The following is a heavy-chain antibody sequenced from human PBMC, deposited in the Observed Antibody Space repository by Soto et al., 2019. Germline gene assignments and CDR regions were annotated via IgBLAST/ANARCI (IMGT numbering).Heavy chain of an antibody. Sequence: GGSLRLSCAASGFTFSSYGMHWVRQAPGKGLEWVSVICGSGGDTYYADSVKGRFTISRDNSKNTLSLQMNSLRAEDTAVYYCAKARGSSTPAPGSYWGQGTLVTVSS. CDR1: GFTFSSYG. J-gene: IGHJ1*01. CDR2: ICGSGGDT. D-gene: IGHD2-2*01. V-gene: IGHV3-23*01. CDR3: AKARGSSTPAPGSY.